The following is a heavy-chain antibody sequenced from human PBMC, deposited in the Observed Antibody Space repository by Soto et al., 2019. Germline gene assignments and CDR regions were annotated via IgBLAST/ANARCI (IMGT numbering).Heavy chain of an antibody. V-gene: IGHV4-4*07. CDR3: ARDRESTGGWMQYRVFED. CDR1: GGSISSYS. J-gene: IGHJ4*02. D-gene: IGHD2-8*01. CDR2: IYTSGST. Sequence: SETLSLTCTVSGGSISSYSWSWIRQPAGKGLEWIGRIYTSGSTNYNPSLKSRVTMSVDTSKNQFSLRLTSVTAADTAVYYCARDRESTGGWMQYRVFEDWGQGTLVTVSS.